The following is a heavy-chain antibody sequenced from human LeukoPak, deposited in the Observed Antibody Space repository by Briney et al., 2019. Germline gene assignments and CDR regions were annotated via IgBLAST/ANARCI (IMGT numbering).Heavy chain of an antibody. Sequence: PGGSLRLSCAASGFTFSSYAMSWVRQAPGKGLEWVSAISGSGGSTYYADSVKGRFTVSRDNSKNTLYLQMNSLRAEDTAVYYCAKNPHVLPWFGELSYWGQGTLVTVSS. CDR2: ISGSGGST. J-gene: IGHJ4*02. CDR3: AKNPHVLPWFGELSY. CDR1: GFTFSSYA. V-gene: IGHV3-23*01. D-gene: IGHD3-10*01.